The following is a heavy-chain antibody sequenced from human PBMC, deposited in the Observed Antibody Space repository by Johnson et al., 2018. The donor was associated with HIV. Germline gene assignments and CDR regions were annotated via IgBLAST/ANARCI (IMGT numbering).Heavy chain of an antibody. V-gene: IGHV3-74*01. CDR1: GFTFSSYW. J-gene: IGHJ3*02. CDR3: AREGLEPAVYDAFDI. CDR2: INSYGSST. Sequence: EVQLVESGGGLVQPGGSLRLSCAASGFTFSSYWMHWVRQAPGKGLVWVSRINSYGSSTTYADSVKGRFTISRDNAKNTLNLQMNSLRAEDTAVYYCAREGLEPAVYDAFDIWGQGTMVTVSS. D-gene: IGHD1-1*01.